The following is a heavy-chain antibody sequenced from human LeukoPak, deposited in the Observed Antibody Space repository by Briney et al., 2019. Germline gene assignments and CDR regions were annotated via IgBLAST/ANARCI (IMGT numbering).Heavy chain of an antibody. D-gene: IGHD2-2*01. V-gene: IGHV4-4*02. CDR1: GGSISSSDW. Sequence: SETLSLTCTVSGGSISSSDWFSWVRRPPRKGPEWIGEIYLGGIINYNPSLKSRVTISVDTSKNQFSLKLSSVTAADTAVYYCARGVPLPAAIDYFDYWGQGTLVTVSS. CDR3: ARGVPLPAAIDYFDY. CDR2: IYLGGII. J-gene: IGHJ4*02.